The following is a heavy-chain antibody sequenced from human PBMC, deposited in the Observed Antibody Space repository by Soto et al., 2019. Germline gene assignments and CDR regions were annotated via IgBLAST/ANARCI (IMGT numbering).Heavy chain of an antibody. Sequence: SETLCLTSAVSGGSISSACYSWNWIRQPPGKGLEWIGNIYYGGTTSYNPSLKSRVTITLDTSKSQVSLRLSSVTAADTAVYYCARLFPHSGSYLDYWGQGTLVTVSS. J-gene: IGHJ4*02. CDR2: IYYGGTT. V-gene: IGHV4-30-2*03. D-gene: IGHD1-26*01. CDR1: GGSISSACYS. CDR3: ARLFPHSGSYLDY.